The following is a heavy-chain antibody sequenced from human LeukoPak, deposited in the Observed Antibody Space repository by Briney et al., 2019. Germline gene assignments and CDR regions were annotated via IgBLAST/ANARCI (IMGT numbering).Heavy chain of an antibody. CDR1: GYSISSGYY. Sequence: SETLSLTCTVTGYSISSGYYWGWIRPPPGKGLEWIGSIYHSGSTYYNPSLKSRVTISVDTSKNQFSLKLSSVTAADTAVYYCARDRYTMIVVVSDYWGQGTLVTVSS. J-gene: IGHJ4*02. CDR3: ARDRYTMIVVVSDY. CDR2: IYHSGST. V-gene: IGHV4-38-2*02. D-gene: IGHD3-22*01.